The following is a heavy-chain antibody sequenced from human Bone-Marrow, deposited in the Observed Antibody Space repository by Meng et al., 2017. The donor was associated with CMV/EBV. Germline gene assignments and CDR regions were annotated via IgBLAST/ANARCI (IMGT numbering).Heavy chain of an antibody. D-gene: IGHD2-2*01. CDR1: GGTFSSYA. Sequence: SVKVSCKASGGTFSSYAISWVRQAPGQGLEWMGGIIPIFGTANYAQKFQGRVTITADKSTSTAYMELSSLRSEDTAVYYCARDQLLSDLEHAPWFDPWGQGTLVTVSS. V-gene: IGHV1-69*06. CDR3: ARDQLLSDLEHAPWFDP. J-gene: IGHJ5*02. CDR2: IIPIFGTA.